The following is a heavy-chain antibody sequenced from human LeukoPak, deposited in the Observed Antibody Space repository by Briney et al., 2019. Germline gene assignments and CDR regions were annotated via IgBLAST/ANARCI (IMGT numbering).Heavy chain of an antibody. CDR1: GGSVSGYY. D-gene: IGHD2-15*01. J-gene: IGHJ4*02. CDR3: ARIHRYCSGGACYVLDN. Sequence: SETLSLTCAVSGGSVSGYYWGWIRQPPGRGLKWIGYVYYSGSTNYNPSFKSRVTISVDTSRNQFSLQLSSVTAADTAVYYCARIHRYCSGGACYVLDNWGQGTLVAVSS. V-gene: IGHV4-59*02. CDR2: VYYSGST.